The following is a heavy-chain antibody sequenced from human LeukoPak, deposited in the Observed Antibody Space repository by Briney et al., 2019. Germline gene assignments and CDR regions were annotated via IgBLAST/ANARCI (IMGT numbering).Heavy chain of an antibody. J-gene: IGHJ4*02. CDR3: ARDGGTYHFDY. Sequence: PGGSLRLSCAASGFTFSDYYMSWIRQAPGKGLEWVSYISSSSSYTNYADSVKGRFTISRDNAKNSLYLQMTSLRAEDTAVYYCARDGGTYHFDYWGQGTLVTVSS. CDR1: GFTFSDYY. D-gene: IGHD1-26*01. CDR2: ISSSSSYT. V-gene: IGHV3-11*06.